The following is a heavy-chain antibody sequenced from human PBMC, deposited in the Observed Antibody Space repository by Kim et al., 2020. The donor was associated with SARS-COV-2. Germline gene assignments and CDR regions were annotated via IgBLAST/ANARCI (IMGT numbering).Heavy chain of an antibody. CDR1: GFTFSSYA. Sequence: GGSLRPSCAASGFTFSSYAMHWVRQAPGKGLEYVSAISSNGGSTYYANSVKGRFTISRDNSKNTLYLQMGSLRAEDMAVYYCARGQIAARLIFGYWGQGTLVTVSS. J-gene: IGHJ4*02. CDR3: ARGQIAARLIFGY. CDR2: ISSNGGST. V-gene: IGHV3-64*01. D-gene: IGHD6-13*01.